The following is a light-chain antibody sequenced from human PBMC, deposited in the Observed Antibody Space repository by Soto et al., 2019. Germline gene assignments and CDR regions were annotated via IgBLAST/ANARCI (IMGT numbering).Light chain of an antibody. CDR2: DVS. Sequence: QSVLTQPASVSGSPGQSITISCTGTSSDVGGYNYVSWHQQHPGKVPKLMIYDVSSRPSGVSNRFSGSKSGNTASLTISGLQAEDEADYYCSSYTSSSTRVFGSGTKVTVL. CDR1: SSDVGGYNY. CDR3: SSYTSSSTRV. V-gene: IGLV2-14*01. J-gene: IGLJ1*01.